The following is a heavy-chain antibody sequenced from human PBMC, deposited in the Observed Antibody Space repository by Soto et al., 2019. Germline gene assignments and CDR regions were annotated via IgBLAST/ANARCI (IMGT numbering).Heavy chain of an antibody. D-gene: IGHD3-9*01. J-gene: IGHJ4*02. CDR2: ISYDGSNK. CDR3: ARDYDIFTGYFDY. CDR1: GFTFSSYG. Sequence: QVQLVESGGGVVQPGRSLRLSCAASGFTFSSYGMHWVRQAPGKGLEWVAVISYDGSNKYYADSVKGRFTISRDKSKNTLYLQMNSLRAEDTAVYYCARDYDIFTGYFDYWGQGTLVTVSS. V-gene: IGHV3-30*03.